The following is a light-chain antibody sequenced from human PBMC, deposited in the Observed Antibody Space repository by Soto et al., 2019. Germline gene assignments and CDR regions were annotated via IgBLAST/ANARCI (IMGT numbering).Light chain of an antibody. J-gene: IGLJ2*01. CDR3: SSYTSSSPL. CDR2: DVS. V-gene: IGLV2-14*01. Sequence: QSALTQPASVSGSPGQSITISCTGTSSDVDGYNYVSWYQQHPGKAPKLMIYDVSNRPSGVSNRFSGSKSGNTASLTISGLRAEDEADYYCSSYTSSSPLFGGGTKLTVL. CDR1: SSDVDGYNY.